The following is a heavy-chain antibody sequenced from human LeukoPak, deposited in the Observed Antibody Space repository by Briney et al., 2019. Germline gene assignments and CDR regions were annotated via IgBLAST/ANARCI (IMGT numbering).Heavy chain of an antibody. D-gene: IGHD6-6*01. V-gene: IGHV3-21*01. CDR3: ARDPERSVLSARPNY. Sequence: GGSLRLSCAASGFTFSSYSMNWVRQAPGKGLEWVSSISSSSSYIYYADSVKGRFTISRDNAKNSLYPQMNSLRAEDTPVYYCARDPERSVLSARPNYWGQGTLVTVSS. J-gene: IGHJ4*02. CDR2: ISSSSSYI. CDR1: GFTFSSYS.